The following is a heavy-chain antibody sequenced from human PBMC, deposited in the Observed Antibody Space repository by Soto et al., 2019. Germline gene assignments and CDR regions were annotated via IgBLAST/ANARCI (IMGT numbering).Heavy chain of an antibody. D-gene: IGHD2-21*01. CDR2: INVGNGNT. J-gene: IGHJ5*01. V-gene: IGHV1-3*01. CDR3: AGEGERRGGKCWTYYSLGS. Sequence: QVYLVQSGAEVKKPGASVKVSCKASGYTFTSYAMHCVRQAPGQGLEWMGRINVGNGNTEYSQKFQGRVTITRDTPACTAYMELSRLRAEDPAVYFGAGEGERRGGKCWTYYSLGSWGQGALVSVSS. CDR1: GYTFTSYA.